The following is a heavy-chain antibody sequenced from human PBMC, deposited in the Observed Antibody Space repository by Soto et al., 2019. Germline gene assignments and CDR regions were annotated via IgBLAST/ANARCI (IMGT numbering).Heavy chain of an antibody. CDR3: AKGRSYYYYYGVDV. J-gene: IGHJ6*02. CDR2: ISFDGSNK. Sequence: PGGSLRLSCATSGFTFSSYAMVWVRQAAEKGLEWVSVISFDGSNKYYADSVKGRFTISRDNSKNTLYLQMNSLRAEDTALYYCAKGRSYYYYYGVDVWGQGTTVTVSS. V-gene: IGHV3-30*18. CDR1: GFTFSSYA.